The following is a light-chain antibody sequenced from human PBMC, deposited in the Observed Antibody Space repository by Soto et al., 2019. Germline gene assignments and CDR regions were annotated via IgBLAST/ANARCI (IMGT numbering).Light chain of an antibody. V-gene: IGKV3-11*01. J-gene: IGKJ5*01. CDR2: DAS. CDR3: QQRSKWPIT. CDR1: QSVSTY. Sequence: EIVLTQSPATLSLSPGERAALSCRASQSVSTYLAWYQQKPGQAPRPFIYDASNRATGIPARFSGSGSGTDFTLTISSLEPEDFAVYYCQQRSKWPITFGQGTRLEI.